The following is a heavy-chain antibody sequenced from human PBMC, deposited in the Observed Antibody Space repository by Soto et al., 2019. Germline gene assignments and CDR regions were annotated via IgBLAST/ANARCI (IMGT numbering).Heavy chain of an antibody. CDR2: ISFSGAT. D-gene: IGHD1-1*01. V-gene: IGHV4-59*01. J-gene: IGHJ4*02. Sequence: SETLSLTCTVSGVYITFYFWSWIRQTPGKGLDWIGSISFSGATYSNPSLKGRAALSVDTSENHLSLTLNSVTSADTAVYFCARYLIDRYPPDFEFWGQGTLVTFS. CDR1: GVYITFYF. CDR3: ARYLIDRYPPDFEF.